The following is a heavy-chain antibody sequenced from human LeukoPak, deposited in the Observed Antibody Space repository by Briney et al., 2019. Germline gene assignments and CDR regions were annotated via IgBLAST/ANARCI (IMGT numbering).Heavy chain of an antibody. D-gene: IGHD5-12*01. V-gene: IGHV3-15*01. CDR1: GFTFSNAW. Sequence: GGSLRLSCAASGFTFSNAWMSWVRQAPGKGLEWVGRIKSKTDGGTTDYAAPVKGRFTISRDDSKNTLYLQMNGLKTEDTAVYYCTTDGNIVATPHDYWGQGTLVTVSS. J-gene: IGHJ4*02. CDR2: IKSKTDGGTT. CDR3: TTDGNIVATPHDY.